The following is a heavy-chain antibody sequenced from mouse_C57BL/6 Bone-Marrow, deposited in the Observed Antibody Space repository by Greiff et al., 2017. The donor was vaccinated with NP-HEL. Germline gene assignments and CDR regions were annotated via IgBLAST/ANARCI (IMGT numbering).Heavy chain of an antibody. CDR2: IWRGGST. CDR1: GFSLTSYG. J-gene: IGHJ4*01. V-gene: IGHV2-2*01. CDR3: ARTGTFAMDY. Sequence: QVQLQQSGPGLVQPSQSLSITCTVSGFSLTSYGVHWVRQSPGKGLEWLGVIWRGGSTDYNAAFISRLSISKDNSKSQVFFKMNSLQADDTAIYYCARTGTFAMDYWGQGTSVTVSS. D-gene: IGHD4-1*01.